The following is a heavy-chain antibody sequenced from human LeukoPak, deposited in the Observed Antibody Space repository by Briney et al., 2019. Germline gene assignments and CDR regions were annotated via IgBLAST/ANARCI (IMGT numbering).Heavy chain of an antibody. J-gene: IGHJ5*02. CDR1: GYTFTGYY. Sequence: ASVKVSCKASGYTFTGYYMHWVRQAPGQGLEWMGWINPNSGGTNYAQKFQGRVTMTRDTSISTAYMELSRLRSDDTAVYYCARELGEDSSSSGWFDPWGQGTLVTVSS. V-gene: IGHV1-2*02. CDR2: INPNSGGT. CDR3: ARELGEDSSSSGWFDP. D-gene: IGHD6-6*01.